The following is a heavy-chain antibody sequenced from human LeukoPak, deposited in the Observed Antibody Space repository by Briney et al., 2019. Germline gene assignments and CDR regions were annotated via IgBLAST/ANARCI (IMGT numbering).Heavy chain of an antibody. Sequence: GASVKVSCKASGYTFTSYGISWVRQAPGQGLEWMGWISAYNGNTNYAQKLQGRVTMTTDTSTSTAYMELRSLRSDDTAVYYCARDPDKEMATILGIDAFDIWGQGTMVTVSS. CDR3: ARDPDKEMATILGIDAFDI. CDR1: GYTFTSYG. J-gene: IGHJ3*02. V-gene: IGHV1-18*01. CDR2: ISAYNGNT. D-gene: IGHD5-24*01.